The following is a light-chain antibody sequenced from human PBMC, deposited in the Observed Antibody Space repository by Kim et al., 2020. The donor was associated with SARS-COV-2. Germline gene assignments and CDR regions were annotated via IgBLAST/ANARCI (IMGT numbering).Light chain of an antibody. CDR2: WAS. J-gene: IGKJ2*03. CDR3: QKYYSTPPS. V-gene: IGKV4-1*01. Sequence: DIVMTQSPDSLAVSLGERATLNCKSSQTVLYNSNNKNYLAWYQQKPGQAPKLLIYWASIRESGVSDRFSGSGSETDFTLTISSLQAEDVAVYYCQKYYSTPPSFGPGTKLEI. CDR1: QTVLYNSNNKNY.